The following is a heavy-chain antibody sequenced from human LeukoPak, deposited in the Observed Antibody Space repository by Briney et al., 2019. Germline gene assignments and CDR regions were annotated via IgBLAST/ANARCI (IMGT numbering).Heavy chain of an antibody. CDR2: ISGRRDST. CDR3: AKDPNFYYCMDV. J-gene: IGHJ6*03. Sequence: GGTLRLSCAASGFTFSSYGMSWVRQAPGKGLEWVSTISGRRDSTSYADSVKGRFTISRDNSKNTLYLQMNSLRAEDTAVCYCAKDPNFYYCMDVWGKGTTVTISS. CDR1: GFTFSSYG. V-gene: IGHV3-23*01.